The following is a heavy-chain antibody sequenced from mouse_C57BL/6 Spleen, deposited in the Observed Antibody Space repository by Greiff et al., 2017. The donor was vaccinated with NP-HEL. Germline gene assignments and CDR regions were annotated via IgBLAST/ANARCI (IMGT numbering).Heavy chain of an antibody. CDR3: AGYYGYDVRCAY. Sequence: QVQLKQSGPELVKPGASVKISCKASGYAFSSSWMNWVKQRPGKGLEWIGRIYPGDGDTNYIGKFKGKATLTADKSSSTAYMQLSSLTSEDSAVYFCAGYYGYDVRCAYWGQGTLVTVSA. J-gene: IGHJ3*01. CDR1: GYAFSSSW. D-gene: IGHD2-2*01. CDR2: IYPGDGDT. V-gene: IGHV1-82*01.